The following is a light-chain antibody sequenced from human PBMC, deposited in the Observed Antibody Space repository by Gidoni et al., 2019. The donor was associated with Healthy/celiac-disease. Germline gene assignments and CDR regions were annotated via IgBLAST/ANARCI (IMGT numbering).Light chain of an antibody. V-gene: IGKV4-1*01. CDR2: WAS. CDR1: QSVLYSSNNKNY. J-gene: IGKJ2*01. CDR3: QQYYSTPYT. Sequence: IVRTQTPDYLAVSLGEGATINCKSSQSVLYSSNNKNYLAWYQLNPGQPPKLLIYWASTRESGVPDRFSGSGSGTDFTLTISRLQAEDVAVYYCQQYYSTPYTFGQGTKLEIK.